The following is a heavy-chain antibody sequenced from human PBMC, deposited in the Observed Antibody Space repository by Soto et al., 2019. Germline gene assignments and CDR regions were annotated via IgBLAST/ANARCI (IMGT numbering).Heavy chain of an antibody. CDR2: IYYSGST. J-gene: IGHJ5*02. D-gene: IGHD2-2*01. CDR3: AREVNCISTSCYQFDP. Sequence: PSETLSLTCTVSGGSISSGGYYWSWIRQHPGKGLEWIGYIYYSGSTYYNPSLKSRVTISVDTSKNQFSLKLSSVTAADTAVYYCAREVNCISTSCYQFDPWGQGTLVTVSS. V-gene: IGHV4-31*03. CDR1: GGSISSGGYY.